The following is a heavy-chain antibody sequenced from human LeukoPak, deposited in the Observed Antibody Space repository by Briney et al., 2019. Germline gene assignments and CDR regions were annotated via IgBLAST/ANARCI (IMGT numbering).Heavy chain of an antibody. CDR3: AGRWAWRRTGYYYV. V-gene: IGHV1-18*01. J-gene: IGHJ4*02. CDR2: SSSHNGES. CDR1: GYKDNNYG. D-gene: IGHD1-26*01. Sequence: ASVKVSRKSSGYKDNNYGISWVRQAPGQGLEWMGWSSSHNGESNYAQKLKDRVTMTIDTSTGTGYMELRNLRSDDTAVYYCAGRWAWRRTGYYYVWGPGTQVTVSS.